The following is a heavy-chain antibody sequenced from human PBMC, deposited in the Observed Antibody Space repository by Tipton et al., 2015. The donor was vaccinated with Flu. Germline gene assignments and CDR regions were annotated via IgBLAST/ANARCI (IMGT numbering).Heavy chain of an antibody. CDR2: IYYSGST. V-gene: IGHV4-39*07. Sequence: LRLSCTVSGGSISSSSYYWGWIRQPPGKGLEWIGSIYYSGSTYYNPSLKSRVTISVDTSKNQFSLKLSSVTAADTAVYYCARDGGQWLVRGAFDIWGQGTMVTVSS. CDR3: ARDGGQWLVRGAFDI. D-gene: IGHD6-19*01. J-gene: IGHJ3*02. CDR1: GGSISSSSYY.